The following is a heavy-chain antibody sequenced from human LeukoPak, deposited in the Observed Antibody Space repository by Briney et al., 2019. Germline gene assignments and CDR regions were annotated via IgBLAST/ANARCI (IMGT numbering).Heavy chain of an antibody. CDR1: GFTFSDYA. Sequence: PGGSLRLSCAASGFTFSDYAMNWVRQTPGKGLEWVSSISGSGGSTYYEDSVKGRFTISRDNSKNTLYLQMNSLRPEDTAVYYCAEPYTSGWRGFDYWGQGTLVTVSS. CDR3: AEPYTSGWRGFDY. D-gene: IGHD6-19*01. CDR2: ISGSGGST. V-gene: IGHV3-23*01. J-gene: IGHJ4*02.